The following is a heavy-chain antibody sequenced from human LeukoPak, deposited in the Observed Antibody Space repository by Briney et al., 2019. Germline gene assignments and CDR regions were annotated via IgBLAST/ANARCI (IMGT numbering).Heavy chain of an antibody. CDR2: ISANGGST. CDR1: GFIFSTYA. Sequence: GGSLRLSCAASGFIFSTYAMSWVRQAPGKGLEWVSVISANGGSTYYADSVKGRFTLSRDNSKNTLYLQMNSPRPEDSAVYYCAKHDRYYYGSGSYHDYWGQGTLVTVSS. V-gene: IGHV3-23*01. CDR3: AKHDRYYYGSGSYHDY. D-gene: IGHD3-10*01. J-gene: IGHJ4*02.